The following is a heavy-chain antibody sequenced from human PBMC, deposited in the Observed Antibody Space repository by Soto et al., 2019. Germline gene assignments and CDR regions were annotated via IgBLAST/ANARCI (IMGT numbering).Heavy chain of an antibody. CDR2: IYYSGST. CDR1: GGSISSGGYY. D-gene: IGHD3-10*01. V-gene: IGHV4-31*03. Sequence: PSETLSLTCTVSGGSISSGGYYWSWIRQHPGKGLEWIGYIYYSGSTYYNPSLKSRVTISVDTSKNQFSLKLSSVTAADTAVYFCARALTFPRGWYDPWSQGTLVTVSS. CDR3: ARALTFPRGWYDP. J-gene: IGHJ5*02.